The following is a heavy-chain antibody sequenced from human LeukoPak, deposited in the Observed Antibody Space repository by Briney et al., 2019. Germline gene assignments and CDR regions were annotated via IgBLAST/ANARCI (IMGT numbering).Heavy chain of an antibody. V-gene: IGHV1-2*02. CDR3: ARDESNYNFVDY. CDR2: INPDGGVT. CDR1: GYTFTGYY. D-gene: IGHD1-1*01. Sequence: ASVKVSCKASGYTFTGYYMHWVRQAPGQGLEWMGWINPDGGVTKSAQNFQGRVTMTRDKSINTVYMELSGLTSDDTAVYYCARDESNYNFVDYWGQGTLVTVSS. J-gene: IGHJ4*02.